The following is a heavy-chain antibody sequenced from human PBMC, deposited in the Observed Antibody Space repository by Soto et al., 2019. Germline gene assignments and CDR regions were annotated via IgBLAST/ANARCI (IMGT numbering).Heavy chain of an antibody. D-gene: IGHD1-7*01. J-gene: IGHJ4*02. V-gene: IGHV4-30-4*01. Sequence: SETLSLTCTVSGGSISSGNYYWSWIRQPPGKGLEWIGFISYSGSTYYNASLKSRVTISVDMSKNQFSLNLNSVTAADTAVYYFATMGTPATGLYYFDYWGQGNLVTVSS. CDR1: GGSISSGNYY. CDR2: ISYSGST. CDR3: ATMGTPATGLYYFDY.